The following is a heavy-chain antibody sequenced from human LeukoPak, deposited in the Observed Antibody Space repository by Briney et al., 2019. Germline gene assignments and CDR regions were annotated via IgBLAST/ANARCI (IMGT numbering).Heavy chain of an antibody. Sequence: SETLSLTCTVSGGSTSSSNYYWGWIRQPPGKGLEWIGGIHYSGNTYYNPSLKSRVTISVDTSKNQFSLNLSSVTAADTAVYYCARLGAGPTYYDFWSGYSSFYFDYWGQGTLVTVSS. CDR3: ARLGAGPTYYDFWSGYSSFYFDY. CDR1: GGSTSSSNYY. V-gene: IGHV4-39*01. CDR2: IHYSGNT. J-gene: IGHJ4*02. D-gene: IGHD3-3*01.